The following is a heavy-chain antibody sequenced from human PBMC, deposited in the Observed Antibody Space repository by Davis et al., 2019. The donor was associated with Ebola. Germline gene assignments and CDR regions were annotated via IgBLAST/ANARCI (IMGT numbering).Heavy chain of an antibody. CDR1: GFTFSNYY. D-gene: IGHD2-2*01. J-gene: IGHJ6*02. Sequence: GESLKISCAASGFTFSNYYLHWVRQAPGKGLEWVARIKTDGSTTRYADSVKGRFSISRDNTKNTLYLQMNSLRGEDTAIYYCARDTSHQFPHWLYYFYGMDVWGQGTTVTVSS. CDR2: IKTDGSTT. CDR3: ARDTSHQFPHWLYYFYGMDV. V-gene: IGHV3-74*01.